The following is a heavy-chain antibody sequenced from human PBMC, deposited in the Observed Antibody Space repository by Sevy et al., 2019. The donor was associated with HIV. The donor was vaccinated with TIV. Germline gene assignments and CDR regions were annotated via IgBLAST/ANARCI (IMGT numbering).Heavy chain of an antibody. CDR2: IYYSGTT. Sequence: SETLSLTCTVSGDSIRTYYWSWIRQPPGKGLECLGYIYYSGTTNYSPSLRSRVSMSVDTSSDQVFLTLSSVTAEDTAMYYCARIRRVLPAAPFRGFDLWGQGTMVTVSS. V-gene: IGHV4-59*01. D-gene: IGHD2-2*01. CDR1: GDSIRTYY. CDR3: ARIRRVLPAAPFRGFDL. J-gene: IGHJ3*01.